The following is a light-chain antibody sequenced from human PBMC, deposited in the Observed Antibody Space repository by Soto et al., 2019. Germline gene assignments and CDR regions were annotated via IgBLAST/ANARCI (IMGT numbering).Light chain of an antibody. CDR1: HSNIGANT. CDR3: AAWDDSLNGLI. V-gene: IGLV1-44*01. CDR2: TND. J-gene: IGLJ2*01. Sequence: QSVLSQPPSASGTPGQRVSLSCSGSHSNIGANTVNWYQHVPGAAPTLLIYTNDQRPSGVAGRFSGSKSGTSASLAISGLQSADEGHYYCAAWDDSLNGLIFGGGTKLTV.